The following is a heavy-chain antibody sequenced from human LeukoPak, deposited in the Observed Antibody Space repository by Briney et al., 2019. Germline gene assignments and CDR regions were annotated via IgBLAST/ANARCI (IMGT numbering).Heavy chain of an antibody. CDR2: IYTSGST. V-gene: IGHV4-4*07. CDR1: GGSISSYY. CDR3: ARDMGLYSGSYLLYYYYGMDV. Sequence: PSETLSLTCTVYGGSISSYYWSWIRQPAGKGLEWIGRIYTSGSTNYNPSLKSRVTMSVDTSKNQFSLKLSSVTAVDTAVYYCARDMGLYSGSYLLYYYYGMDVWGQGTTVTVSS. J-gene: IGHJ6*02. D-gene: IGHD1-26*01.